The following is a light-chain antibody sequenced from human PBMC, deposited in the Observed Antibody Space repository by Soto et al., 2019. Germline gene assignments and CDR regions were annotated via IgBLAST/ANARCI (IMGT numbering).Light chain of an antibody. CDR2: DVS. J-gene: IGLJ1*01. CDR3: SSYPSSSTLVV. Sequence: QSALTQPASVSGSPGQSITISCTGTSSDVGGYNYVSWYQQHQGKAPKLMIYDVSNRPSGVSNRFSGSKSGNTASLTISGLQAEDEADYYCSSYPSSSTLVVFGTGTKLTVL. V-gene: IGLV2-14*01. CDR1: SSDVGGYNY.